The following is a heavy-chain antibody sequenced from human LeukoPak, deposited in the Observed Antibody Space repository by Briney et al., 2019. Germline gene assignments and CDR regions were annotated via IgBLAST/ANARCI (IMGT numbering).Heavy chain of an antibody. CDR2: ISGTSSYI. V-gene: IGHV3-21*01. J-gene: IGHJ4*02. CDR3: ARGSTMTTSVSIDY. Sequence: GGSLRLSCAASGFTFSSYSMNWVRQAPGKGPGWVSSISGTSSYIYSADSVKGRFTISRDNAKNSLYLQMNSLRAEDTAVYCCARGSTMTTSVSIDYWGQGTLVTVSS. CDR1: GFTFSSYS. D-gene: IGHD5/OR15-5a*01.